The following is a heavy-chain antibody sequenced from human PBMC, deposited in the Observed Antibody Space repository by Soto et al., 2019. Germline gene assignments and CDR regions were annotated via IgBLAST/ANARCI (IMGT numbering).Heavy chain of an antibody. Sequence: QVQLVQSGAEVKKPGASVKVSCKASGYTFTSYAMHWVRQAPGQRLEWMGWINAGNGNTKYSQKFQGRVTITRDTSATTAYMELSSLRSEDTAVYYCAGDQQDDFWSGRTSYWGQGTLVTVSS. CDR2: INAGNGNT. CDR1: GYTFTSYA. J-gene: IGHJ4*02. V-gene: IGHV1-3*01. D-gene: IGHD3-3*01. CDR3: AGDQQDDFWSGRTSY.